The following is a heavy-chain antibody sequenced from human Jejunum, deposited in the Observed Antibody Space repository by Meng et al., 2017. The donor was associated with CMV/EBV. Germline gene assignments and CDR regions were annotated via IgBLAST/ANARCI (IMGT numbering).Heavy chain of an antibody. Sequence: TSYWIGGVRQMPGRGLEWMGIIHPYDSDTRYSPSFQGQVSISVDYSISTTYLQRSSLEASDTAIYYCARGGTYDFWTTYFSFPFDSWGQGTLVTVSS. CDR3: ARGGTYDFWTTYFSFPFDS. CDR1: TSYW. J-gene: IGHJ4*02. CDR2: IHPYDSDT. D-gene: IGHD3-3*01. V-gene: IGHV5-51*01.